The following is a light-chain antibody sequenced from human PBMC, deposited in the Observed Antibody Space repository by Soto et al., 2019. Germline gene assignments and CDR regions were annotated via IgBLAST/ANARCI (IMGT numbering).Light chain of an antibody. Sequence: EIVMTQSPATLSVSPGEGATLSCRASQSVSTNLAWYQQKPGQAPRLLIYSVSTGATGIPARFSGSGSGTEFTLTISILHSEDFAVYYCQQYNNWWTFGQGTKVDIK. CDR3: QQYNNWWT. V-gene: IGKV3-15*01. CDR1: QSVSTN. J-gene: IGKJ1*01. CDR2: SVS.